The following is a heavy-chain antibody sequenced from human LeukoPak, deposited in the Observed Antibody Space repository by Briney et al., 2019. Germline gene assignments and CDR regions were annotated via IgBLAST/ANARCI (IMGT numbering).Heavy chain of an antibody. D-gene: IGHD6-19*01. J-gene: IGHJ4*02. Sequence: PSETLSLTCTVSGGSISSGDYYWSWIRQPPGKGLEWIGYIYYSGSTYYNPSLKSRVTISVDTSKNQFSLKLSSVTAADTAVYYCARPYSSGWTHLLGFDYWGQGTLVTVSS. V-gene: IGHV4-30-4*01. CDR2: IYYSGST. CDR1: GGSISSGDYY. CDR3: ARPYSSGWTHLLGFDY.